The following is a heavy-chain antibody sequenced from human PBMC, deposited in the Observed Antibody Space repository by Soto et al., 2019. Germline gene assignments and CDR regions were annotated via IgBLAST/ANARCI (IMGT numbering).Heavy chain of an antibody. Sequence: ASVKVSCKASGYTFNSYGISWVRQAPGQGLEWMGWISAYNGNTNYAQKLQGRVTMTTDTSTSTAYMELRSLRSDDTAVYYCAREPEVAGAFDIWGQGTMVTVSS. CDR3: AREPEVAGAFDI. V-gene: IGHV1-18*01. CDR1: GYTFNSYG. CDR2: ISAYNGNT. J-gene: IGHJ3*02. D-gene: IGHD5-12*01.